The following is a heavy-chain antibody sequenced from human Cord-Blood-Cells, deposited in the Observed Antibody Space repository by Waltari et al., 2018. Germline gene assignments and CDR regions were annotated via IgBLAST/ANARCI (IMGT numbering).Heavy chain of an antibody. CDR1: GGTLSSYA. V-gene: IGHV1-69*04. D-gene: IGHD3-22*01. CDR3: AREPAGDSSGYWSDP. J-gene: IGHJ5*02. Sequence: QVQLVQSGAEVKKPGSSVKVSCKASGGTLSSYAISWVRQAPGQGLEWMGRIIPMLDIANSVLECQGRVMITADKSTSTAYMELSSLRSEDTAVYYCAREPAGDSSGYWSDPWGQGTLVTVSS. CDR2: IIPMLDIA.